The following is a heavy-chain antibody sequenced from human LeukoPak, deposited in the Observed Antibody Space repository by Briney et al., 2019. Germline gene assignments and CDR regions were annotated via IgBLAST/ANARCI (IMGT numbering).Heavy chain of an antibody. CDR2: ISAYNGNT. CDR3: ARRNDAFDY. D-gene: IGHD1-1*01. Sequence: GASVKVSCKASGYTLTGYYMHWVRQAPGQGLEWMGWISAYNGNTNYAQKLQGRVTMTTDTSTSTAYMELRSLRSDDTAVYYCARRNDAFDYWGQGTLVTVSS. J-gene: IGHJ4*02. V-gene: IGHV1-18*04. CDR1: GYTLTGYY.